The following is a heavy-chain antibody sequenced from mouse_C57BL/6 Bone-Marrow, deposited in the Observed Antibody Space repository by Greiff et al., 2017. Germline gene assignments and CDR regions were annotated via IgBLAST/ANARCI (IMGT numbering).Heavy chain of an antibody. D-gene: IGHD1-1*01. CDR3: ARLGITTVAALHYYAMDY. Sequence: EVQLQQSGPELVKPGASVKMSCKASGYTFTDYNMHWVKQSHGKSLEWIGYINPNNGGTSYNQKFKGKATLTVNKSSSTAYMELRSLTSEDSAVYYCARLGITTVAALHYYAMDYWGQGTSVTVSS. CDR1: GYTFTDYN. J-gene: IGHJ4*01. V-gene: IGHV1-22*01. CDR2: INPNNGGT.